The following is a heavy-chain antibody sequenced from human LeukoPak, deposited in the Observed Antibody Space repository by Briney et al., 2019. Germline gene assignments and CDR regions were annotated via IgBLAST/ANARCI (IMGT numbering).Heavy chain of an antibody. V-gene: IGHV3-48*03. CDR3: ARSLYYGDDDNYFDY. Sequence: GGSLRLSCAASGFTFSSYEMNWVRQAPGKGLEWVSYISRSGSNIYYGDSVKGRFTISRDNAKNSLYLQMNSPRAEDTAVYYCARSLYYGDDDNYFDYWGQGTLVTVAS. J-gene: IGHJ4*02. CDR2: ISRSGSNI. D-gene: IGHD3-3*01. CDR1: GFTFSSYE.